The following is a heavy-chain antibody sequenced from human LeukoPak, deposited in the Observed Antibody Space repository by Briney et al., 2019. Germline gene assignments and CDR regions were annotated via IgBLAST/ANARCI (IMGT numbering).Heavy chain of an antibody. Sequence: PSETLSLTCTVSGGSISSYYWSWIRQPPGKGLEWIGYIYYSGSTNYNPSLKSRVTISVDTSKNQFSLKLSSVTAADTAVYYCGRTGYSSSSGFNYWGQETLVTVSS. CDR3: GRTGYSSSSGFNY. V-gene: IGHV4-59*01. CDR1: GGSISSYY. CDR2: IYYSGST. D-gene: IGHD6-6*01. J-gene: IGHJ4*02.